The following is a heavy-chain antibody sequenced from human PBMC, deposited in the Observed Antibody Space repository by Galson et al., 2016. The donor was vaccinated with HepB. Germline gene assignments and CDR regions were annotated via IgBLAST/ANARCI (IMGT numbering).Heavy chain of an antibody. J-gene: IGHJ3*02. V-gene: IGHV3-21*01. CDR1: GFTFSSYA. CDR2: IGAVGSHI. D-gene: IGHD7-27*01. Sequence: SLRLSCAASGFTFSSYAMSWVRRAPGKGLEWVSSIGAVGSHIYHADSLKGRFTISRDNAKNSLFLQMNSLRAEDTAVYYCARLGAGATRDDTFDIWGQGTMVTVSS. CDR3: ARLGAGATRDDTFDI.